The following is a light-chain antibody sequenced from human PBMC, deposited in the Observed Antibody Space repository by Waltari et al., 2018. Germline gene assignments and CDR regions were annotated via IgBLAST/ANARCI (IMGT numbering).Light chain of an antibody. CDR3: TSYAGAHNLL. CDR2: EVT. Sequence: SALTQPPSASGSPAQSVPISFAGTRADAGTFPYVSWYQQHPGRPPKLIIYEVTKRPSGVAARFSGSKSGNTASLTVSGLQAEDEADYYCTSYAGAHNLLFGGGTKLTVL. V-gene: IGLV2-8*01. J-gene: IGLJ2*01. CDR1: RADAGTFPY.